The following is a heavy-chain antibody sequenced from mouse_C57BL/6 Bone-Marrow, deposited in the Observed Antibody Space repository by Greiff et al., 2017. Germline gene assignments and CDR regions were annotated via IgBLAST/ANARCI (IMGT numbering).Heavy chain of an antibody. D-gene: IGHD1-1*01. J-gene: IGHJ2*01. CDR1: GYTFTSYW. CDR3: ARSGPRCRSFDY. CDR2: IYPTSGRT. Sequence: VQLQQPGAELVKPGASVKMSCKASGYTFTSYWITWVKQWPGQGLEWIGDIYPTSGRTNYNEKFKSKAILTVDTSSNTAYMQLSSLTSEDSAVFYCARSGPRCRSFDYWGQGPTRTVPS. V-gene: IGHV1-55*01.